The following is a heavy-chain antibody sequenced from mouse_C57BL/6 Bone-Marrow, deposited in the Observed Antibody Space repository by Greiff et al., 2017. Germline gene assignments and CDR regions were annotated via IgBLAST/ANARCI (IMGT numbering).Heavy chain of an antibody. CDR2: IYPGNSDT. CDR3: TRGKLWYFDV. J-gene: IGHJ1*03. CDR1: GYTFTSYW. Sequence: VQLQQPGAELVKPGASVKMSCKASGYTFTSYWMHWVKQTPGQGLEWIGAIYPGNSDTSYNQKFKGKAKLTAVTSASTAYMELSSLTNEDSAVYYCTRGKLWYFDVWGTGTTVTVSS. V-gene: IGHV1-5*01.